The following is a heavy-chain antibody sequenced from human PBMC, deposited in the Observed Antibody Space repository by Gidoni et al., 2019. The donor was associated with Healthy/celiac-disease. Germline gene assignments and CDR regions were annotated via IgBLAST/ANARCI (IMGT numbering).Heavy chain of an antibody. J-gene: IGHJ6*02. CDR3: ARDRGIVVVVAAGHGMDV. D-gene: IGHD2-15*01. V-gene: IGHV1-69*08. CDR1: GGTFSSYT. Sequence: QVQLVQSGAEVKKPGSSVKVSCKASGGTFSSYTISWVRQAPGQGLEWMGRIIPILGIANYAQKFQGRVTITADKSTSTAYMELSSLRSEDTAVYYCARDRGIVVVVAAGHGMDVWGQGTTVTVSS. CDR2: IIPILGIA.